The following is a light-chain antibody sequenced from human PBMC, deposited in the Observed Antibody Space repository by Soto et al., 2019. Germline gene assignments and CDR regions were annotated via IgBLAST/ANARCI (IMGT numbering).Light chain of an antibody. Sequence: QPVLTQPPSASGTPGQRVTISCSGGYPNIGSNTVNWYHQLPGTAPKLLIYDNNQRPSGVPDRFSGSTSGTSASLAISGLLAEDEAGYYCATWDDSLNGVVFGGGTKVTVL. V-gene: IGLV1-44*01. CDR1: YPNIGSNT. CDR3: ATWDDSLNGVV. J-gene: IGLJ3*02. CDR2: DNN.